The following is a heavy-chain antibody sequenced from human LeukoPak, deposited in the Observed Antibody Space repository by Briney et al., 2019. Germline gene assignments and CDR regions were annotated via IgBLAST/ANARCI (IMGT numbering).Heavy chain of an antibody. D-gene: IGHD2-15*01. Sequence: SETLSLTCIVSGGSISSRSSSYWAWIRQPPGKGLEWIGSIFYSGTTHYNPSLKSRVTISVDTSKNQFSLKLNSVTAADTAVYYCARFPGSAEYRHYYYMDVWGKGTTVTVS. CDR3: ARFPGSAEYRHYYYMDV. V-gene: IGHV4-39*07. CDR1: GGSISSRSSSY. CDR2: IFYSGTT. J-gene: IGHJ6*03.